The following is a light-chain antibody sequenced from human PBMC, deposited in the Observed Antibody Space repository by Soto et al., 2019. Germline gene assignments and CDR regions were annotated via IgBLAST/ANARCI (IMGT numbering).Light chain of an antibody. V-gene: IGKV1-33*01. CDR1: RDISNY. CDR2: DAS. CDR3: QQYDNLPPRT. J-gene: IGKJ1*01. Sequence: DIQMTQSTSSLSASVGDRVTITCPASRDISNYLNWYQQKPGKAPKLLIYDASNLETGVPSRFSGSGSGTDFTFTISSLQPEDIATYYCQQYDNLPPRTFGQGTKVEIK.